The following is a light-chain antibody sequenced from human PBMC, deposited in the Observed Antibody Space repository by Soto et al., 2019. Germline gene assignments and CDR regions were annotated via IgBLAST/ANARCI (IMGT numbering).Light chain of an antibody. Sequence: EIVMTQSPATLSVSPWERATLSCRASQSVSSNLAWYQQKPGQAHRLLIYGASTRATGIPARFSGSGSGTEFNLTISSLQSEYFAVYCCQQYNNWSQYTFGQGTKLEIK. CDR3: QQYNNWSQYT. J-gene: IGKJ2*01. CDR2: GAS. V-gene: IGKV3-15*01. CDR1: QSVSSN.